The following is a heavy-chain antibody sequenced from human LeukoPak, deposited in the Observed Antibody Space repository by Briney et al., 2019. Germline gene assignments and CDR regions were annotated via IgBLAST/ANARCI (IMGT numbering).Heavy chain of an antibody. J-gene: IGHJ4*02. CDR1: GGSISNYF. CDR2: ICSSGST. Sequence: SETLSLTCNVSGGSISNYFWSWIRQPAGKGLEWIGRICSSGSTNYNPSLKSRVTMSVDTSKNQFSLNLSSVTAADTAVYYCARDRGGYTYSHDYWGQGTLVTVSS. CDR3: ARDRGGYTYSHDY. V-gene: IGHV4-4*07. D-gene: IGHD5-18*01.